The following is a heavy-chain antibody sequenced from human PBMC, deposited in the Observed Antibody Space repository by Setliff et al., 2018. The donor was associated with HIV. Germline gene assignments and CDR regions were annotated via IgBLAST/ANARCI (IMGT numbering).Heavy chain of an antibody. V-gene: IGHV4-4*09. D-gene: IGHD2-15*01. CDR2: IYTSRGT. CDR3: ARVFPPIRGAPFGTPPGAFDV. CDR1: GGSISGYH. Sequence: PSETLSLTCTVSGGSISGYHWNWLRQTPGKGLEWIGYIYTSRGTNYNHSLRTRVIISVDTSNQFSLNLSSVTAADTAMYYCARVFPPIRGAPFGTPPGAFDVWGQGTMVTVSS. J-gene: IGHJ3*01.